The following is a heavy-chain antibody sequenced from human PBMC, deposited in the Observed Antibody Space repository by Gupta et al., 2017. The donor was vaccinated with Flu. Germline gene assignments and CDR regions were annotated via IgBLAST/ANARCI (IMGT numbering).Heavy chain of an antibody. D-gene: IGHD6-19*01. J-gene: IGHJ4*02. CDR1: GFTFRNHW. V-gene: IGHV3-7*01. CDR3: ARAEWLVHRYCDF. CDR2: INPDGSAT. Sequence: EVQLVEYGGGLVLPGGSLRLSCAASGFTFRNHWMSWVRQAPGKGLEWVANINPDGSATSYVDYVRGRCTFSRDNAKNSIYLQMNSLTAEDTAVYYCARAEWLVHRYCDFWGQGTLVTVSS.